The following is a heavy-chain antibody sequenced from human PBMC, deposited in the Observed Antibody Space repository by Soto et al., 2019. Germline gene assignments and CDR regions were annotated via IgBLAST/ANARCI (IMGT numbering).Heavy chain of an antibody. D-gene: IGHD2-21*01. CDR2: IDDGRGNK. CDR1: GCKFTKSA. J-gene: IGHJ4*02. CDR3: AALCVNFDH. Sequence: SVKVSCKASGCKFTKSAVQWVRQARGQEGEGMGWIDDGRGNKHYAQKFQERGTITRDKDKNTDYIEVSSLQYDGTAVYYCAALCVNFDHWGQGTLVTVSS. V-gene: IGHV1-58*01.